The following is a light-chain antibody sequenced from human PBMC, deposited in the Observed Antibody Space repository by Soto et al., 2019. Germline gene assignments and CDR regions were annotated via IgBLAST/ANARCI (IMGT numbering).Light chain of an antibody. Sequence: QSVLTQPASVSGSPGQSITISCTGTSSDVGAYNYVSWYQHRPGKAPELMIYEVTNRPSGVSNRFSGSKSGNTASLTISGLQAEDEADYYCNSYTTNSNRVFGTGTKVTVL. CDR2: EVT. V-gene: IGLV2-14*01. CDR1: SSDVGAYNY. J-gene: IGLJ1*01. CDR3: NSYTTNSNRV.